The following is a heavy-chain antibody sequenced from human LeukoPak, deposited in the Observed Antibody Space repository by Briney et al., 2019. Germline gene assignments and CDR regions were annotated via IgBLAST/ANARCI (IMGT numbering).Heavy chain of an antibody. D-gene: IGHD1-26*01. CDR3: AKEVGQAYFDY. CDR2: IPYDGSNK. Sequence: GRSLRLSCAASGFTFSSYGMHWVRQAPGKGLEWVAVIPYDGSNKYYADSVKGRFTISRDNSKNTLYLQMNSLRAEDTAVYYCAKEVGQAYFDYWGQGTLVTVSS. J-gene: IGHJ4*02. V-gene: IGHV3-30*18. CDR1: GFTFSSYG.